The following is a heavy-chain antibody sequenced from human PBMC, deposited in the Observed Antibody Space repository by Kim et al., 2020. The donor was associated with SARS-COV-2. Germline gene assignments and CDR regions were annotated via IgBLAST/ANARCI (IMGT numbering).Heavy chain of an antibody. CDR3: ARGRRGVSMIVLVIQGVEFYFDY. Sequence: SETLSLTCAVYGESFSDYYWTWIRQPPGKGLEWIGEINHSGSTNYNPSLKSRVIISVDTSRNQFSLKLSSVTAADTAVYYCARGRRGVSMIVLVIQGVEFYFDYWGQGTLVTVSS. V-gene: IGHV4-34*01. D-gene: IGHD3-22*01. J-gene: IGHJ4*02. CDR1: GESFSDYY. CDR2: INHSGST.